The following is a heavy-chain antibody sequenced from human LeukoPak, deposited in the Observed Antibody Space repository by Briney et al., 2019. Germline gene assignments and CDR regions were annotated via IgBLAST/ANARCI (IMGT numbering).Heavy chain of an antibody. V-gene: IGHV1-18*01. CDR2: ISAYNGNT. J-gene: IGHJ4*02. Sequence: ASVKVSCKASGYTFTNYDINWVRQATGQGLEWMGWISAYNGNTNYAQKLQGRVTMTTDTSTSTAYMELRSLRSDDTAVYYCARSHTIFGVVIGYWGQGTLVTVSS. CDR3: ARSHTIFGVVIGY. CDR1: GYTFTNYD. D-gene: IGHD3-3*01.